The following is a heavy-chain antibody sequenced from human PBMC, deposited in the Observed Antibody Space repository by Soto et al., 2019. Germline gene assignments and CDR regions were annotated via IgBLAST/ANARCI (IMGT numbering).Heavy chain of an antibody. Sequence: SVKVSCKASGGTFSSYAISWVRQAPGQGLEWMGGIIPIFGTANHAQKFQGRVTITADKSTSTAYVELSSLRSEDTAVYYCARDRGIFGVVIDYGMDVWGQGTTVTVSS. CDR2: IIPIFGTA. J-gene: IGHJ6*02. V-gene: IGHV1-69*06. CDR3: ARDRGIFGVVIDYGMDV. D-gene: IGHD3-3*01. CDR1: GGTFSSYA.